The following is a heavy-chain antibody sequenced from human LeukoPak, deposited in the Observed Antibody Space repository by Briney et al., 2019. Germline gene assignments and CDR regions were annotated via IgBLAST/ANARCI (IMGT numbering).Heavy chain of an antibody. V-gene: IGHV1-2*02. Sequence: EASVKVSCKASGYTITGYYMHWVRQAPGQGLEWMGWINPNSGGTNYVQKFQGRVTMTRDTSISTAYMELSRLRSDDTAVYYCARGRPSHYDFWSGYYEDFDYWGQGTLVTVSS. CDR3: ARGRPSHYDFWSGYYEDFDY. D-gene: IGHD3-3*01. J-gene: IGHJ4*02. CDR1: GYTITGYY. CDR2: INPNSGGT.